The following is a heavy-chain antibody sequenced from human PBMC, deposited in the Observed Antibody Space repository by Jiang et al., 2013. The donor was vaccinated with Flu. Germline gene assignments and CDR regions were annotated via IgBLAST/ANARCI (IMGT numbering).Heavy chain of an antibody. CDR2: IKTDTGTP. CDR3: ARARLGGSSGRYYFDS. Sequence: QSGSELKKPGASVKVSCEASGYTFTNFAINWVRQAPGQGLEWMGWIKTDTGTPTYAQGFTGRFVFSLDTSVSTAYLQISSLKAEDTAVYFCARARLGGSSGRYYFDSWGLGTQVTVSS. J-gene: IGHJ4*02. D-gene: IGHD4-23*01. V-gene: IGHV7-4-1*02. CDR1: GYTFTNFA.